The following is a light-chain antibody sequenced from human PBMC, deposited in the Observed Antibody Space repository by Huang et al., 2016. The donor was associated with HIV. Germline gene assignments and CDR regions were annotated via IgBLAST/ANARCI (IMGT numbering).Light chain of an antibody. Sequence: DIVLTQSPATMSVSPGQRVPLSCRASQRVSNKVAWYQQKPGQAPRLLIYDASKRAINTPARFSGSGSGTEFTLTINSLQSEDFAVYHCQQYNNWPRESFGQGTKLEIK. J-gene: IGKJ2*03. CDR2: DAS. CDR3: QQYNNWPRES. CDR1: QRVSNK. V-gene: IGKV3-15*01.